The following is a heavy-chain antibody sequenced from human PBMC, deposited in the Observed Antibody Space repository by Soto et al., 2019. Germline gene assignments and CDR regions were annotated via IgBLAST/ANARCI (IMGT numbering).Heavy chain of an antibody. CDR1: GVSITRGGFF. D-gene: IGHD2-15*01. CDR2: IYRTGNT. Sequence: SETLSLTCAVSGVSITRGGFFWSWIRQHPGKGLEWIGFIYRTGNTYYNPSLKSRLTISADASKNQFSLKLSSVTAADTAIYYCARDANILYGGSPAYYFDYWGPGILVTVSS. V-gene: IGHV4-31*11. CDR3: ARDANILYGGSPAYYFDY. J-gene: IGHJ4*02.